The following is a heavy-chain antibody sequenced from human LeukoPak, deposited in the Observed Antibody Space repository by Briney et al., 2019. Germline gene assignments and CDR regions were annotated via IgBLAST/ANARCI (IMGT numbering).Heavy chain of an antibody. CDR1: GFTFSSYW. J-gene: IGHJ3*01. CDR2: IKQDGSEK. V-gene: IGHV3-7*04. CDR3: ARHPFDV. Sequence: GGSLRLSCAASGFTFSSYWMSWVRQAPGKGLEWVASIKQDGSEKCSVDSVKGRFTISRDNAKNSVNLQMNSLRAEDTAVYYCARHPFDVWGQGTMVTVSS.